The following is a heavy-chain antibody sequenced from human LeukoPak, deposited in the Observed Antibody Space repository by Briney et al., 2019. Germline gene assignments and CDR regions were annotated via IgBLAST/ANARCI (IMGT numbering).Heavy chain of an antibody. V-gene: IGHV3-53*01. CDR2: IYTGGST. CDR1: GLTVSSNY. D-gene: IGHD2-21*02. CDR3: AKGGGVGMTGAFDI. J-gene: IGHJ3*02. Sequence: PGGSLRLSCAASGLTVSSNYMSWVRQAPGKGLEWVSVIYTGGSTYYADSVKGRFTISRDNSKNTLYLQMNSLRAEDTAVYYCAKGGGVGMTGAFDIWGQGTMVTVSS.